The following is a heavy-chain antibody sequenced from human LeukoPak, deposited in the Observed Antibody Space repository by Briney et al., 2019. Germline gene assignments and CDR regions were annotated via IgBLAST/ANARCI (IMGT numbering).Heavy chain of an antibody. CDR3: ARDLRHSSHNYYGMDV. CDR2: IYTDGST. D-gene: IGHD2-15*01. CDR1: GFTVSSFY. J-gene: IGHJ6*02. Sequence: GGSLRLSCVASGFTVSSFYMSWVRQAPGKGLEWVSAIYTDGSTYYAESVQGRFTISRDNSKNTLYLQLNSLRAEDTAIYYCARDLRHSSHNYYGMDVWGQGTTVTVSS. V-gene: IGHV3-53*01.